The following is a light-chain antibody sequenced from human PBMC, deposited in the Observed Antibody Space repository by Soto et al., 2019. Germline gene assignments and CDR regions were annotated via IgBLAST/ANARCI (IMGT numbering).Light chain of an antibody. CDR3: QHYDSARWT. J-gene: IGKJ1*01. Sequence: IVLTQSPATLSLSPGERATLSCGASQSVSNNYLTWYHQKPGQAPRLLIYDASRRATGIPDRFSGSGSGTDFSLTISRLEPEDFAVYYCQHYDSARWTFGLGTKVDIK. CDR2: DAS. CDR1: QSVSNNY. V-gene: IGKV3D-20*01.